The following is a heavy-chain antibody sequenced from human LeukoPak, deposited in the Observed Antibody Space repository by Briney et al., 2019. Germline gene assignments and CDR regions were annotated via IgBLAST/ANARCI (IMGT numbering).Heavy chain of an antibody. Sequence: GGSLRLSCAASGLIFSSYAMRWVRQAPGKGLEWVSAISGSGRTTYYADSVKGRFTISRDNSKNTLYLQMNSLRADDTAVYYCAKAGDCSGGYCYYFDYWGQGTLVTVSS. V-gene: IGHV3-23*01. J-gene: IGHJ4*02. CDR2: ISGSGRTT. CDR1: GLIFSSYA. D-gene: IGHD2-15*01. CDR3: AKAGDCSGGYCYYFDY.